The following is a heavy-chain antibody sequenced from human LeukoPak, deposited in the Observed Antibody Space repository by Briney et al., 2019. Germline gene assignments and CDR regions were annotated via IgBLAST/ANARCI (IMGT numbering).Heavy chain of an antibody. Sequence: GGSLRLSCAASGFIFSDYWMHWVRQAPAKGLVLVSGINTDGGFTRYADSVQDRFIISRDTATNTLFLQMNSLRAEDTTVYYFAREVKVGGALQDWGQGILVTVSS. J-gene: IGHJ4*02. D-gene: IGHD1-26*01. CDR2: INTDGGFT. CDR1: GFIFSDYW. CDR3: AREVKVGGALQD. V-gene: IGHV3-74*01.